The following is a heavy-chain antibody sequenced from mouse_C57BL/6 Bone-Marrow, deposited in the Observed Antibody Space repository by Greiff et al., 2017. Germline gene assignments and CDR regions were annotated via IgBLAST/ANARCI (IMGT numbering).Heavy chain of an antibody. D-gene: IGHD3-2*02. CDR1: GYTFTSYW. J-gene: IGHJ3*01. CDR3: ARRTAQATDWFAD. V-gene: IGHV1-7*01. CDR2: INPSSGYT. Sequence: QVQLQQSGAELAKPGASVKLSCKASGYTFTSYWMHWVKQRPGQGLEWIGYINPSSGYTKYNQKFKDKATLTADKSSSPAYMQQSSLTYEDSAVYYCARRTAQATDWFADWGQGTLVTVSA.